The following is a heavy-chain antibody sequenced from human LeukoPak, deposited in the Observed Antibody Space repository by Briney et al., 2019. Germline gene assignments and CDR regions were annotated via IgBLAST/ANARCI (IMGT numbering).Heavy chain of an antibody. D-gene: IGHD6-19*01. Sequence: ASVKVSCKASGYTFIRYGISWVRQAPGQGLEWMGWISTYNGDTNYAQNLQGRVTMTTDTSTSTAYMKLRSLRSDDTAVYYCARDPSNSSGRYIYFDPWGQGTLVTVSS. V-gene: IGHV1-18*01. J-gene: IGHJ4*02. CDR1: GYTFIRYG. CDR3: ARDPSNSSGRYIYFDP. CDR2: ISTYNGDT.